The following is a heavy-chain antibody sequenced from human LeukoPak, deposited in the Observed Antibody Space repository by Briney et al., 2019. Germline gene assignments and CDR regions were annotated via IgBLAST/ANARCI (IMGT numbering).Heavy chain of an antibody. V-gene: IGHV3-30*14. D-gene: IGHD2-2*01. CDR1: GFTFSSYA. Sequence: GGSLRLSCAASGFTFSSYAMHWVRQAPGKGLEWVAVISYDGSNKYYADSVKGRFTISRDNSKNTLYLQMNSLRAEDTAVYYCARGAPYCSSTSCYVNWFDPWGQGTLVTVSS. J-gene: IGHJ5*02. CDR3: ARGAPYCSSTSCYVNWFDP. CDR2: ISYDGSNK.